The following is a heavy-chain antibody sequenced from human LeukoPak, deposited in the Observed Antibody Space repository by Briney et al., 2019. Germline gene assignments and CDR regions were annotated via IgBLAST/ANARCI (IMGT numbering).Heavy chain of an antibody. CDR2: IKQGGSEK. V-gene: IGHV3-7*01. CDR1: GFTFDKYW. D-gene: IGHD5-12*01. CDR3: ARLRRGYSGHECYFDY. Sequence: GGSLRLSCAVSGFTFDKYWMSWVRQPPGKGLEWVANIKQGGSEKHYVDSVKGRCTISRDSANTSLYLQLDSLRPEDTAIYYCARLRRGYSGHECYFDYWGQGSRVTVSS. J-gene: IGHJ4*02.